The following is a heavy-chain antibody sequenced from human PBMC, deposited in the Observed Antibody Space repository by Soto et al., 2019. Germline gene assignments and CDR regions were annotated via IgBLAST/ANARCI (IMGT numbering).Heavy chain of an antibody. Sequence: QVQLVQSGAEVKKPGASVKVSCKASGYTFTTYGISWVRQAPGQGLELMGGISAYNRHTNYAQNFQGRVTLTTDTSTNTASMELRSLRFDNTAVYYCASDPIIGYYAFDYWGQGTLVTVSS. CDR1: GYTFTTYG. J-gene: IGHJ4*02. V-gene: IGHV1-18*01. CDR3: ASDPIIGYYAFDY. CDR2: ISAYNRHT. D-gene: IGHD3-22*01.